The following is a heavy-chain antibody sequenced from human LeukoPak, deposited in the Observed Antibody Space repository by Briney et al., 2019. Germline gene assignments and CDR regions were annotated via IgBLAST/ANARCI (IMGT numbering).Heavy chain of an antibody. D-gene: IGHD3-22*01. Sequence: PSETLSLTCTVSGGSISSYYWSWIRQPPGKGLEWIGYIYYSGSTNYNPSPKSRVTISVDTSKNQFSLKMGSVTAADTAVYYCARVRAVAITMIVVNAFDIWGQGTMVTVSS. V-gene: IGHV4-59*01. CDR3: ARVRAVAITMIVVNAFDI. CDR2: IYYSGST. CDR1: GGSISSYY. J-gene: IGHJ3*02.